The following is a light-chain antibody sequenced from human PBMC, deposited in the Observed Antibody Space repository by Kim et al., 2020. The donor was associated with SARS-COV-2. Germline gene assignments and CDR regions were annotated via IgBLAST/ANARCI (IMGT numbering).Light chain of an antibody. CDR3: QKSDSAPWT. CDR2: AAS. J-gene: IGKJ1*01. Sequence: ASVGDRVTITCRASQDISNYLAWYQQKPGGVPTLLIYAASTLQSGVPSRFNGSGSGTDFTLTISGLQPEDVAIYYCQKSDSAPWTFGQGTKVDIK. CDR1: QDISNY. V-gene: IGKV1-27*01.